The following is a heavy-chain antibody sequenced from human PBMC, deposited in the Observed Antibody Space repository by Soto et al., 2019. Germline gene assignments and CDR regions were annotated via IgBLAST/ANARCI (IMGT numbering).Heavy chain of an antibody. D-gene: IGHD6-6*01. J-gene: IGHJ6*02. V-gene: IGHV4-30-4*08. CDR1: GGSISTGDYY. Sequence: SETLSLTCTLSGGSISTGDYYSSWIRKPPGKGLEWIGYIYYSRSTYYNPSLKSRLTISVDTSKNQFSLKLSSVTAADTAVYYCARGWYSSSFYYYGMDVWGQGTTVTVSS. CDR2: IYYSRST. CDR3: ARGWYSSSFYYYGMDV.